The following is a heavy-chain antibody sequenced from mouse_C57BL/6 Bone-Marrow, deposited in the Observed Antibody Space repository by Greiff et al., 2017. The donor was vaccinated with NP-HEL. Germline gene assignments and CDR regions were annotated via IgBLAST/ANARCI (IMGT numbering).Heavy chain of an antibody. D-gene: IGHD4-1*01. J-gene: IGHJ4*01. CDR2: IDPANGNT. CDR3: ASGRDYAMDY. V-gene: IGHV14-3*01. Sequence: EVQLQQSVAELVRPGASVKLSCTASGFNIQNTYMHWVKQRPEQGLEWIGRIDPANGNTKYAPQFQGTATITADTSSNTAYRQLSSRTSEDTAIYYCASGRDYAMDYWGKGTSVTVSS. CDR1: GFNIQNTY.